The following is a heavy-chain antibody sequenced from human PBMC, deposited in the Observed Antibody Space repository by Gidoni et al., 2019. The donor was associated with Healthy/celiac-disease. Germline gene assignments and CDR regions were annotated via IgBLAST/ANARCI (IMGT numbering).Heavy chain of an antibody. Sequence: EVQLLESGGGLVQPGGSLRLSCAASGFTFSSYAMSWVRQAPGTGLEWVSAISGSGGSTYYADAVKGRFTISRDNSKNTLYLQMNSLRAEDTAVYYCAKVIGYCSSTSCQGGMDVWGQGTTVTVSS. CDR2: ISGSGGST. J-gene: IGHJ6*02. CDR3: AKVIGYCSSTSCQGGMDV. V-gene: IGHV3-23*01. CDR1: GFTFSSYA. D-gene: IGHD2-2*01.